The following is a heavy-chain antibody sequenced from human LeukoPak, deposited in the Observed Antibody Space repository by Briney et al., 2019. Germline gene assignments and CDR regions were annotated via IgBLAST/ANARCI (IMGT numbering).Heavy chain of an antibody. V-gene: IGHV4-61*02. CDR3: ARDSLLPSAMGYYYMDV. D-gene: IGHD2-2*01. CDR1: GGSISSGSYY. CDR2: IYTSGST. J-gene: IGHJ6*03. Sequence: PSETLSLTCTVSGGSISSGSYYWSWIRQPAGKGLEWIGRIYTSGSTNHNPSLKSRVTISVDTSKNQFSLKLSSVTAADTAQYYCARDSLLPSAMGYYYMDVWGKGTTVTVSS.